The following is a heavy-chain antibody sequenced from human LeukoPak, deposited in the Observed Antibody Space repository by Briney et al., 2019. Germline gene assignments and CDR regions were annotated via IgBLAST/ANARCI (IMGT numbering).Heavy chain of an antibody. CDR1: GFAFSDYS. Sequence: GGSLRLSCAASGFAFSDYSMNWVRQAPGKGLEWVANTRGSGSGMGTANYYAGSVKARFTISRDNANNSLYLQMSSLRAEDTAFYYCARDDNWGFDYWGQGALVTVSS. CDR2: TRGSGSGM. J-gene: IGHJ4*02. V-gene: IGHV3-21*05. CDR3: ARDDNWGFDY. D-gene: IGHD7-27*01.